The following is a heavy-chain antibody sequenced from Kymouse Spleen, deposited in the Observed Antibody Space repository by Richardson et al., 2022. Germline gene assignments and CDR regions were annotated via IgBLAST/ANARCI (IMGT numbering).Heavy chain of an antibody. J-gene: IGHJ6*02. D-gene: IGHD1-26*01. CDR1: GFTFSSYS. Sequence: EVQLVESGGGLVKPGGSLRLSCAASGFTFSSYSMNWVRQAPGKGLEWVSSISSSSSYIYYADSVKGRFTISRDNAKNSLYLQMNSLRAEDTAVYYCARDLDVGATTYYYYYGMDVWGQGTTVTVSS. V-gene: IGHV3-21*03. CDR3: ARDLDVGATTYYYYYGMDV. CDR2: ISSSSSYI.